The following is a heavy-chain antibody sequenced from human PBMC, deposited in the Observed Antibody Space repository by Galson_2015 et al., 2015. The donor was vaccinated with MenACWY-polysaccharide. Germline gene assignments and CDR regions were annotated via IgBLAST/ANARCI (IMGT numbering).Heavy chain of an antibody. J-gene: IGHJ4*02. CDR1: GFTFSSYW. Sequence: SLRLSCAVSGFTFSSYWMHWVRQVPGKGLVWVSRINSAASRADYADSVKGRFTISRDNAKNTLYLQMNSLRGEDTALNYCAKSGGDYGTELIEYWGQGTLVTVSS. CDR3: AKSGGDYGTELIEY. V-gene: IGHV3-74*01. D-gene: IGHD4-17*01. CDR2: INSAASRA.